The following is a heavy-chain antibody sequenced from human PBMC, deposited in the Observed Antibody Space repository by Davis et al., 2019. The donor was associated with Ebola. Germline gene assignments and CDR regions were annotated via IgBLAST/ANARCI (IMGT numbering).Heavy chain of an antibody. Sequence: GGSLRLSCAASGFTFNSFGMHWVRQAPGKGLEWVAVISHDGSNKNYADSVKGRFTISRDNPKNTLYLQMNSLRAEDTAVYYCARDSRYDSSGCYRNYYYGMDVWGQGTTVTVSS. V-gene: IGHV3-30*04. CDR3: ARDSRYDSSGCYRNYYYGMDV. CDR2: ISHDGSNK. D-gene: IGHD3-22*01. CDR1: GFTFNSFG. J-gene: IGHJ6*02.